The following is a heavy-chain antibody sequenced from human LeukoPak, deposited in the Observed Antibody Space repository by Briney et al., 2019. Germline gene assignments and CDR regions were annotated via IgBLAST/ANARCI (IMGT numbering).Heavy chain of an antibody. CDR3: AKAAYYYGSGSYYYFDY. J-gene: IGHJ4*02. D-gene: IGHD3-10*01. Sequence: GRSLRLSCAASGFTFGDYAMHWVRQAPGKGLEWVSGISWNSGSIGYADSVKGRFTISRDNAKNSLYLQMNSLRAEDMALYYCAKAAYYYGSGSYYYFDYWGQGTLVTVSS. CDR2: ISWNSGSI. V-gene: IGHV3-9*03. CDR1: GFTFGDYA.